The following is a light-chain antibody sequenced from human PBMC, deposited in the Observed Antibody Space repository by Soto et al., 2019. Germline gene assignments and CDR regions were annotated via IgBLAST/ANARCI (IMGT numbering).Light chain of an antibody. Sequence: QSVLTQPASVSGSPGQSITISCTGTSSDVGGYNYVSWYQQHPGKAPKLMIYDVSTRPSGVSNRFSGSKSGNTASLTISGLQAEDEADYYCSSYTSSSTYWVFGGGTKLTVL. CDR3: SSYTSSSTYWV. CDR1: SSDVGGYNY. V-gene: IGLV2-14*01. CDR2: DVS. J-gene: IGLJ3*02.